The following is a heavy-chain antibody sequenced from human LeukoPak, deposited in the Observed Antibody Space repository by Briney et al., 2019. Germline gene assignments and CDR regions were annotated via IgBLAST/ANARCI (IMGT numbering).Heavy chain of an antibody. Sequence: ASVKVSCKASGYTFTSYGISWVRQAPGQGLEWMGWISAYNGNTNYAQKLQGRGTMTTDTSTSTAYMELRSLRSDDTAVYYCASSLGYYDSSGYYYRYWGQGTLVTVSS. D-gene: IGHD3-22*01. CDR1: GYTFTSYG. V-gene: IGHV1-18*01. CDR3: ASSLGYYDSSGYYYRY. J-gene: IGHJ4*02. CDR2: ISAYNGNT.